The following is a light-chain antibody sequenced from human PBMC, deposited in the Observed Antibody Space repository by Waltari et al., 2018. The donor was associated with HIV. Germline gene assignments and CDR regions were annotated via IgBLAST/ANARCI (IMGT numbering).Light chain of an antibody. Sequence: VIWMTQSPPLISASAGDRVTISCRLNQGISNYLVWFQQKPGKAPELILYAASTLQSGVSSRFNGSGSGTDFTLTINNLQSEDFATYYCQQYYSFPWTFGQGTRVEIK. J-gene: IGKJ1*01. CDR3: QQYYSFPWT. CDR2: AAS. CDR1: QGISNY. V-gene: IGKV1D-8*01.